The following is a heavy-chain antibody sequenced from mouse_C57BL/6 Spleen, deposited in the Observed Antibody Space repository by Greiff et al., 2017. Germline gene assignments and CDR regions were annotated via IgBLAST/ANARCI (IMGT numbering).Heavy chain of an antibody. J-gene: IGHJ4*01. CDR2: ISSGGSYT. D-gene: IGHD1-1*01. V-gene: IGHV5-6*01. CDR3: ARQIYYGSGDAMDY. Sequence: EVQLVESGGDLVKPGGSLKLSCAASGFTFSSYGMSWVRQTPDKRLEWVATISSGGSYTYYPDSVKGRFTISRDNAKNTLYLQMSSLKSEDTAMYYCARQIYYGSGDAMDYWGQGTSVTVSS. CDR1: GFTFSSYG.